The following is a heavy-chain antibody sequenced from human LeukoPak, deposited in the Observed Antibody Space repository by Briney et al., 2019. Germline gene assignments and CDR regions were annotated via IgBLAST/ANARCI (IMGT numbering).Heavy chain of an antibody. V-gene: IGHV3-11*04. J-gene: IGHJ3*02. CDR3: ARFRQRGDFDI. D-gene: IGHD6-25*01. CDR2: LSRRGGTI. CDR1: GFTFSDYY. Sequence: PGGSLRLSCAASGFTFSDYYMAWIRQAPGKGLECISYLSRRGGTIYYADSVKGRFTVSWDNAKNSFYLQMNSLRAEDTAVYYCARFRQRGDFDIWGQGTMVTVSS.